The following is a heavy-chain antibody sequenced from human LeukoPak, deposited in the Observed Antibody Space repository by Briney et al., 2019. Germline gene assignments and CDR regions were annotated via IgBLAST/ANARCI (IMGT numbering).Heavy chain of an antibody. CDR1: GFTFSSYW. J-gene: IGHJ6*02. CDR2: IKQDGSEK. CDR3: ARRRWRYCSSTSCYRGALDV. D-gene: IGHD2-2*01. V-gene: IGHV3-7*03. Sequence: PGGSLRLSCAASGFTFSSYWMSWVRQAPGKGLEWVANIKQDGSEKYYVDSVKGRFTISRDNAENSLYLQMNSLRAEDTAVYYCARRRWRYCSSTSCYRGALDVWGQGTTVTVSS.